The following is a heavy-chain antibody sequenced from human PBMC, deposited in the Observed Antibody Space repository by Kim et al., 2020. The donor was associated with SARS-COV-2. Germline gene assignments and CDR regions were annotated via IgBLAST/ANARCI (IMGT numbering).Heavy chain of an antibody. Sequence: ASVKVSCKASGYTFTSYAMHWVRQAPGQRLEWMGWINAGNGNTKYSQKFQGRVTITRDTSASTAYMELSSLRSEDTAVYYCARDYHRTTVTTGYYYYYYMDVWGVGTSVTLS. D-gene: IGHD4-17*01. CDR1: GYTFTSYA. CDR2: INAGNGNT. CDR3: ARDYHRTTVTTGYYYYYYMDV. V-gene: IGHV1-3*01. J-gene: IGHJ6*03.